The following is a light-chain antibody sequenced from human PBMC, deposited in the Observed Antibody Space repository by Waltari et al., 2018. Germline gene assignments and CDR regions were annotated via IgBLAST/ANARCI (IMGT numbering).Light chain of an antibody. CDR3: LLYNGGGWV. J-gene: IGLJ3*02. CDR2: TST. Sequence: QTVVTQEPSLTVSPGGTVTLTCASSTGAVTSAYYPNWFQQKPGQTPRALIYTSTNKHPWPPARFSGSLLGGKAALTLSGVQPEDEAEYYCLLYNGGGWVFGGGTQLTVL. V-gene: IGLV7-43*01. CDR1: TGAVTSAYY.